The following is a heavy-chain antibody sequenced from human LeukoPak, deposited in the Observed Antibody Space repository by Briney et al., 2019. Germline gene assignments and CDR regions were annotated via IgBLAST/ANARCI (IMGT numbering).Heavy chain of an antibody. Sequence: PGVSLTLSCAASGFTFSIFSFSYYYMIWIRQAPGKGLDWVAYISGGGSSTYYADSVKGRFTISRDNAQNSLYLQMNRLRAEDTAVYYCARVRNYGSGSFYTFDYWGQGTLVTVSS. CDR1: GFTFSIFSFSYYY. CDR2: ISGGGSST. CDR3: ARVRNYGSGSFYTFDY. D-gene: IGHD3-10*01. V-gene: IGHV3-11*01. J-gene: IGHJ4*02.